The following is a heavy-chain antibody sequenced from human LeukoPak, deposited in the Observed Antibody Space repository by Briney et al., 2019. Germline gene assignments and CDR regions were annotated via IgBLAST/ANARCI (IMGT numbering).Heavy chain of an antibody. CDR3: ARDRGSLQYSSSWYYYYYYMDV. V-gene: IGHV1-69*05. J-gene: IGHJ6*03. Sequence: GASVKVSCKASGGTFSSYAISWVRQAPGQGLEWMGGIIPIFGTANYAQKFQGRVTITTDESTSTAYMELSSLRSEDTAVYYCARDRGSLQYSSSWYYYYYYMDVWGKGTTVTVSS. CDR2: IIPIFGTA. D-gene: IGHD6-13*01. CDR1: GGTFSSYA.